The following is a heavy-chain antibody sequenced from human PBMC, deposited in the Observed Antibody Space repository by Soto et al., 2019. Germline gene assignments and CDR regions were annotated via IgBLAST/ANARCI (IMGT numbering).Heavy chain of an antibody. J-gene: IGHJ4*02. Sequence: PGGSLRLSCAASGFTFSSYAVSWVRQAPGKGLEWVSAISGSGGSAYYADSVKGRFTISRDNSKNTLYLQMNSLRAEDTAVYYCAKDRRRALDYWGQGTLVTVSS. CDR1: GFTFSSYA. V-gene: IGHV3-23*01. CDR3: AKDRRRALDY. CDR2: ISGSGGSA.